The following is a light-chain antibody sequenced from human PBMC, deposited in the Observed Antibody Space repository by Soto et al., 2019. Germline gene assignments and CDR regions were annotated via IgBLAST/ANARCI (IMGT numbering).Light chain of an antibody. Sequence: EIVMTQSPATLSVSPGERVTLSCRASQSISSTLAWHQQSPGQAPRLLIYGVSTRATGIPARFSGSGSGTEFTLTISSLQSEDFAVYYCQKYNDWPPSWTFGQGTKVEIK. J-gene: IGKJ1*01. CDR3: QKYNDWPPSWT. CDR1: QSISST. V-gene: IGKV3-15*01. CDR2: GVS.